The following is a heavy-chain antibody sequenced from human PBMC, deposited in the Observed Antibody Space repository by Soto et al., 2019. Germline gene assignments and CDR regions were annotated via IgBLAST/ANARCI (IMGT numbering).Heavy chain of an antibody. Sequence: ETLSLTCAVYGGSFSGYYWSWIRQPPGKGLEWIGEINHSGSTNYNPSLKSRVTISVDTSKNQFSLKLSSVTAADTAVYYCARHTPAISISDHWGQGTLVTVSS. CDR2: INHSGST. J-gene: IGHJ4*02. V-gene: IGHV4-34*01. D-gene: IGHD2-15*01. CDR3: ARHTPAISISDH. CDR1: GGSFSGYY.